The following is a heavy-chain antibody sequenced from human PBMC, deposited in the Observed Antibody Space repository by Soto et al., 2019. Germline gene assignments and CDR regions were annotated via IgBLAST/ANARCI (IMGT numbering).Heavy chain of an antibody. J-gene: IGHJ6*02. CDR2: IKEDGSEK. D-gene: IGHD3-22*01. V-gene: IGHV3-7*01. CDR3: ARGWGYFDSSGFPYLYAMDV. CDR1: GFTFSTYW. Sequence: GGSLRLSCAASGFTFSTYWMGWVRQAPGKGLEWVANIKEDGSEKYYVDSVEGRFTISRDNAKNSLYLQMTSLRAEDTALYYCARGWGYFDSSGFPYLYAMDVWGQGTTVTVSS.